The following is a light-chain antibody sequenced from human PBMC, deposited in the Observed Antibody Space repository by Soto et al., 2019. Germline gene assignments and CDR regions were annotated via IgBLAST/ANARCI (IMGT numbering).Light chain of an antibody. V-gene: IGKV4-1*01. CDR2: WAS. Sequence: DIVMTQSPDSLAVSLGERATINCKSSQSVLYSSNNKSYLAWYQQKPGQPPKLLISWASTRESGVPDRFSGSGSGTDFTLTISSLQAEDVAVYYCQQCYSTPFTFGGGTKVEIK. CDR1: QSVLYSSNNKSY. CDR3: QQCYSTPFT. J-gene: IGKJ4*01.